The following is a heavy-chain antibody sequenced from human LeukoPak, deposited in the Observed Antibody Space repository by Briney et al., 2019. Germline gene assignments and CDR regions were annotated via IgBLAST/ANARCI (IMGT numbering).Heavy chain of an antibody. D-gene: IGHD6-13*01. Sequence: GGSLRLSCAASGFTFSGYAMHWVRQAPGKGLEWVAVISYDGSNKYYADSVKGRFTISRDNSKNTLYLQMNTLRAEDTAVYYCARSTTDHFRAAVGTDYWGQGTLVTVSS. J-gene: IGHJ4*02. CDR3: ARSTTDHFRAAVGTDY. CDR1: GFTFSGYA. V-gene: IGHV3-30*04. CDR2: ISYDGSNK.